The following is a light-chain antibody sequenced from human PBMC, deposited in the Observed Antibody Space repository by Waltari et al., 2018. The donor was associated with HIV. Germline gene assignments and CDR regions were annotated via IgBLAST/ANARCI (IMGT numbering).Light chain of an antibody. V-gene: IGLV3-1*01. CDR1: NLGHKY. Sequence: SYDLPQPPSVSVSSGQTATVPCSGVNLGHKYVSWYHQRSGQSPVLVIYQDTKRPPGIPARVFGSTSENTATLTINETQPLDEAHYSCQAWDSGTIVFGGGTSLTVL. J-gene: IGLJ3*02. CDR2: QDT. CDR3: QAWDSGTIV.